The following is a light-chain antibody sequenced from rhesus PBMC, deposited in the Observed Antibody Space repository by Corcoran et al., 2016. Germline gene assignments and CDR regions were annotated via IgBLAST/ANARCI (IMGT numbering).Light chain of an antibody. Sequence: DIQMTRSPSSLSASVGDTVTITCRASQSISSWLAWYQQKPGKAPKPTNYKASTLQSGVPSRFSGSGSGTDFTLPISSLQSVDFATYCCQQYSSSPYSFGQGSKVEIK. V-gene: IGKV1-22*01. CDR2: KAS. J-gene: IGKJ2*01. CDR3: QQYSSSPYS. CDR1: QSISSW.